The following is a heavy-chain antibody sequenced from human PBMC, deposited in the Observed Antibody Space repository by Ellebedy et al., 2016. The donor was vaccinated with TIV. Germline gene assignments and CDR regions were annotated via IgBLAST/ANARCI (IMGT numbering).Heavy chain of an antibody. Sequence: GESLKISCVGSGFTFSRYAMNWVRQAPGKGLEWVAGIGVGGASTYYADSVKGRFTISRDSSRNMMFLQMNSLRAEDTAVYYCTSPAVGHTTGCCRYYFDYWGLGTLVTVSS. CDR2: IGVGGAST. CDR1: GFTFSRYA. CDR3: TSPAVGHTTGCCRYYFDY. D-gene: IGHD6-19*01. J-gene: IGHJ4*02. V-gene: IGHV3-23*01.